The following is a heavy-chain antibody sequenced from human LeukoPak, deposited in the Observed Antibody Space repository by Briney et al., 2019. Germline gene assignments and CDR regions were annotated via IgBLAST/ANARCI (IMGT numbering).Heavy chain of an antibody. CDR1: GGSFSGYY. CDR2: INHSGST. CDR3: ARLTAGDYDILTGYSLIEYYFDY. Sequence: SETLSLTCAVYGGSFSGYYWSWIRQPPGKGLEWIGEINHSGSTYYNPSLKSRVTISVDTSKNQFSLKLSSVTAADTAVYYCARLTAGDYDILTGYSLIEYYFDYWGQGTLVTVSS. D-gene: IGHD3-9*01. V-gene: IGHV4-34*01. J-gene: IGHJ4*02.